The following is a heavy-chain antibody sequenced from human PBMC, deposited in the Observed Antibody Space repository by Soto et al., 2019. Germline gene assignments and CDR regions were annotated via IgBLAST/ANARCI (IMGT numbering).Heavy chain of an antibody. D-gene: IGHD6-19*01. CDR3: ARNEAQIAVAGVDWFDP. Sequence: TGGSLRLSCAASGFTFSSYGMHWVRQAPGKGLEWVAVIWYDGSNKYYADSVKGRFTISRDNSKNTLYLQMNSLRAEDMAVYYCARNEAQIAVAGVDWFDPWGQGTLVTVSS. V-gene: IGHV3-33*01. CDR2: IWYDGSNK. J-gene: IGHJ5*02. CDR1: GFTFSSYG.